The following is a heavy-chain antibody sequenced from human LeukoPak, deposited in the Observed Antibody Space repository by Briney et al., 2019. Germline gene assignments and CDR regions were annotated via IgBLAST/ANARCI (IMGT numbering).Heavy chain of an antibody. D-gene: IGHD3-10*01. CDR3: AREGNYGSLDP. CDR1: GFTFGNYA. J-gene: IGHJ5*02. Sequence: PGGSLRLSCAASGFTFGNYAMSWVRQAPGKGLEWVSGIGAGGGSTYYADSVKGRFTISRDNSKNTLYLQMNSLRIDDTALYYCAREGNYGSLDPWGQGTLVTVSS. CDR2: IGAGGGST. V-gene: IGHV3-23*01.